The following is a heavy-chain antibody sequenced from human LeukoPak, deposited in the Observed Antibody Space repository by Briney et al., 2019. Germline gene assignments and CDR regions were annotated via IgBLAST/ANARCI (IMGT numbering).Heavy chain of an antibody. CDR2: IFYSGST. CDR3: ARPATVTTSFWYFDL. J-gene: IGHJ2*01. Sequence: SETPSLTCTVSGGSISSSSYYWGWIRQPPGKGLEWIGSIFYSGSTYYNPSLKSRVTISVDTSKNQFSLNLNSVTAADTAVYYCARPATVTTSFWYFDLWGRGTLVTVSS. CDR1: GGSISSSSYY. V-gene: IGHV4-39*01. D-gene: IGHD4-17*01.